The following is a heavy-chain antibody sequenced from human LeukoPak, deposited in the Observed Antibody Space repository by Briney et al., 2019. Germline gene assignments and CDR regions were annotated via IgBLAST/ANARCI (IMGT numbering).Heavy chain of an antibody. V-gene: IGHV4-34*01. Sequence: PSETLSLTCAVYGGSFSGYYWSWIRQPPGRGLEWIGEINHSGSTNYNPSLKSRVTISVDTSKNQFSLKLSSVTAADTAVYYCARGPRRIQLWLALPYYFDYWGQGTLVTVSS. CDR3: ARGPRRIQLWLALPYYFDY. J-gene: IGHJ4*02. CDR1: GGSFSGYY. CDR2: INHSGST. D-gene: IGHD5-18*01.